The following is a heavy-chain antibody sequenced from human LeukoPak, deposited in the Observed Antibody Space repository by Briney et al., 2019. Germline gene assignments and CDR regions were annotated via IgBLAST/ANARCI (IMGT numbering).Heavy chain of an antibody. CDR1: GYTFTSYY. J-gene: IGHJ5*02. Sequence: VASVKVSCKASGYTFTSYYIHWVRPAPGQGLEWMGIINPSGGNTNYLQKFQGRVTMTRDTSTSTVYMELSSLRSEDTAVYYCARGLGSSSYYAPWGQGTLVTVSS. CDR3: ARGLGSSSYYAP. CDR2: INPSGGNT. D-gene: IGHD3-22*01. V-gene: IGHV1-46*01.